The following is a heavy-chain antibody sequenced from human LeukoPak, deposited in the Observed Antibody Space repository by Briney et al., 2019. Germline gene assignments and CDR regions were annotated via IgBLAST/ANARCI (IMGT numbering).Heavy chain of an antibody. J-gene: IGHJ4*02. Sequence: PSETLSLTCTVSGGSISSSSYYWGWIRQPPGKGLEWIGSIYYSGSTYYNPSLKSRVTISVDTSKNQFSLKLSSVTAADTAVYYCARSSGSNSYPIDYWGQGTLVTVSS. D-gene: IGHD1-26*01. CDR1: GGSISSSSYY. V-gene: IGHV4-39*01. CDR3: ARSSGSNSYPIDY. CDR2: IYYSGST.